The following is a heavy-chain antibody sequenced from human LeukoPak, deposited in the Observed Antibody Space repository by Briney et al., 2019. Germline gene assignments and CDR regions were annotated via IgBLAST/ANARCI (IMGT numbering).Heavy chain of an antibody. Sequence: SGGSLRLSCAASGFTFSSYGMHWVRQAPGKGLEWVAVISYDGSNKYYADSVKGRFTISRGNSKNTLYLQMNSLRAEDTAVYYCAKGGDYGYYYYMDVWGKGTTVTISS. CDR3: AKGGDYGYYYYMDV. CDR2: ISYDGSNK. J-gene: IGHJ6*03. V-gene: IGHV3-30*18. CDR1: GFTFSSYG. D-gene: IGHD4-17*01.